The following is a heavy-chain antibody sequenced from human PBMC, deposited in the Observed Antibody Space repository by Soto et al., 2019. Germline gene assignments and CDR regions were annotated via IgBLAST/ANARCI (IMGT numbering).Heavy chain of an antibody. D-gene: IGHD3-3*01. CDR3: ARAREGVVTMGWFDP. CDR2: IYYSGNT. J-gene: IGHJ5*02. V-gene: IGHV4-39*07. Sequence: PSETLSLTCTVSGASVSSPSYYWGWIRQPPGKGLEWIGSIYYSGNTYYNPSLKSRVTISVDKSKNQFSLKLSSVTAADTAVYYCARAREGVVTMGWFDPWGQGTLVTVSS. CDR1: GASVSSPSYY.